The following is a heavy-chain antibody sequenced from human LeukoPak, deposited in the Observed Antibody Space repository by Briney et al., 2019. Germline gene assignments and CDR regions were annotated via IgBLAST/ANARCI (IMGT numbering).Heavy chain of an antibody. CDR1: GGTFSSYA. CDR2: ISGSGGST. J-gene: IGHJ5*02. CDR3: AKAGLSSSWYDAGWFDP. V-gene: IGHV3-23*01. D-gene: IGHD6-13*01. Sequence: ASVKVSCKASGGTFSSYAMSWVRQAPGKGLEWVSAISGSGGSTYYADSVKGRFTISRDNSKNTLYLQMDSLRAEDTAVYYCAKAGLSSSWYDAGWFDPWGQGTLVTVSS.